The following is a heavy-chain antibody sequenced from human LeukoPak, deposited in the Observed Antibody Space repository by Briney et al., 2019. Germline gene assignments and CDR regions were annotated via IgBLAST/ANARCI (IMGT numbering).Heavy chain of an antibody. J-gene: IGHJ4*02. CDR1: GGSINSYY. D-gene: IGHD5-12*01. CDR2: IYSSGSS. CDR3: ARVDIRTAFFDY. V-gene: IGHV4-4*07. Sequence: PSETLSLTCTVSGGSINSYYWSWIRQPAGKGLEWIGRIYSSGSSGYNPSLKSRVTMSLDTSKNQFSLNLSSVTAADTAVYYCARVDIRTAFFDYWGQGTLVTVSS.